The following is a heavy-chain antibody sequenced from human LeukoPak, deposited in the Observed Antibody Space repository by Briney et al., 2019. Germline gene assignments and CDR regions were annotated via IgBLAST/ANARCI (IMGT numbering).Heavy chain of an antibody. CDR3: ARDGRVGATRLNI. CDR2: IYSDDSA. D-gene: IGHD1-26*01. Sequence: GGSLRLSCAASGLTVSSNYMSWVRQAPGKGLEWVSVIYSDDSAYYADSVRGRFTISRDNSKNTLYLQMNSLRAEDTAVYYCARDGRVGATRLNIWGQGTMVTVSS. J-gene: IGHJ3*02. V-gene: IGHV3-66*02. CDR1: GLTVSSNY.